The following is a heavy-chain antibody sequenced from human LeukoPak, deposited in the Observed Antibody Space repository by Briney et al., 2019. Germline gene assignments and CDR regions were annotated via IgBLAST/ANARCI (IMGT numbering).Heavy chain of an antibody. D-gene: IGHD6-13*01. J-gene: IGHJ4*02. CDR2: IYYSGST. Sequence: SETLSLTCTVSGGSISSYYWSWIRQPPGKGLEWIGHIYYSGSTNYNPSLKSRVTISVDTSKNQFSLKLSSVTAADTAVYYCARHRTVSWVDYWGQGTLVTVSS. CDR1: GGSISSYY. CDR3: ARHRTVSWVDY. V-gene: IGHV4-59*08.